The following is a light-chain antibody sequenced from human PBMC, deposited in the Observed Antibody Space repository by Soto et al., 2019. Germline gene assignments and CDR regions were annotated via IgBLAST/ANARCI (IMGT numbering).Light chain of an antibody. J-gene: IGKJ4*01. CDR1: QAIRHD. CDR3: LQHKSYPLT. V-gene: IGKV1-17*01. CDR2: ATS. Sequence: DIPMTQSPSSLSASVGDRVTITCRASQAIRHDLGWYQQKPGKAPKRLIYATSSLQSGVPSRFSGSGSGTEFTLTISSLQPEESATYYCLQHKSYPLTFGGGTKVEIK.